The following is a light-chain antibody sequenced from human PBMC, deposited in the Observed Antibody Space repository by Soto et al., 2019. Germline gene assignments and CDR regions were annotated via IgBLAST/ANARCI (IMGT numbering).Light chain of an antibody. J-gene: IGLJ2*01. CDR1: SSNIGAGYD. Sequence: QSVLTQPPPVSGAPGQRVTISCTGSSSNIGAGYDVQWYQQLPGTAPKLLVYGNTNRPSGVPDRFSGSRSGPSASLAITGLQAEDEADYYCQSYDYTLSGWEVFGGGTKLTVL. V-gene: IGLV1-40*01. CDR2: GNT. CDR3: QSYDYTLSGWEV.